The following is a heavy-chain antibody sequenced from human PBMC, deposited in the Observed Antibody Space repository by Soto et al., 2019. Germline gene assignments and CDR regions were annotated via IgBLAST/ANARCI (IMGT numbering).Heavy chain of an antibody. V-gene: IGHV5-51*01. CDR2: IDPVDSDD. D-gene: IGHD2-21*01. J-gene: IGHJ5*01. CDR1: GYIFTKHW. Sequence: GESLKISCQGSGYIFTKHWIAWVRQKPGKGLEWIGIIDPVDSDDRYSPSFEGHVTISVDKSNNTAFLRWDKLKTSDTATYFCATRALDPGGHCYPYNWFNSWGQGTQVTVPS. CDR3: ATRALDPGGHCYPYNWFNS.